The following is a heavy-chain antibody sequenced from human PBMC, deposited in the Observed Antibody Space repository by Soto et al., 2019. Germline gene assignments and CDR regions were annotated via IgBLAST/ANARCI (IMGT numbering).Heavy chain of an antibody. Sequence: ASVKVSCKASGYTFTSYGISWVRQAPGQGLEWMGWISAYNGNTNYAQKLQGRVTMTTDTSTSTAYMELRSLRSDDTAVYYCARDNMGVVGAPYYFDYWGQGXLVTVYS. J-gene: IGHJ4*02. CDR1: GYTFTSYG. D-gene: IGHD1-26*01. CDR3: ARDNMGVVGAPYYFDY. V-gene: IGHV1-18*04. CDR2: ISAYNGNT.